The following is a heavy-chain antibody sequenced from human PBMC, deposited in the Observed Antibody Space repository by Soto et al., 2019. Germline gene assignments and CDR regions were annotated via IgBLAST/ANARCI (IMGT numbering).Heavy chain of an antibody. CDR1: GGSISSSSYY. J-gene: IGHJ4*02. Sequence: QLQLQESGPGLVKPSETLSLTCSVSGGSISSSSYYWAWIRQAPGKGLEWIGSINYSGKTYYNPSLKSRVTXSXNXXXXXXSXXLXXXXXXXXXVXYXGRLIQCXXTSCYFDYWGQGTLVTVSS. D-gene: IGHD2-2*01. CDR2: INYSGKT. V-gene: IGHV4-39*01. CDR3: GRLIQCXXTSCYFDY.